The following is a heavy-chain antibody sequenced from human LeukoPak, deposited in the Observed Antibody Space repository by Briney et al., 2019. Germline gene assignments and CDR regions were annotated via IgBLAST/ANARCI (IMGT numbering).Heavy chain of an antibody. Sequence: LETLSLTCTVSGGSISSYYWSWVRQPAGKGLESIGHISTSGSTNYNPSLKSRVTISVDTSKNQFSLKLSSVTAVDTAVYYCARGPVGGATYYDGDAFDIWGQGTMVTVSS. CDR3: ARGPVGGATYYDGDAFDI. CDR1: GGSISSYY. D-gene: IGHD1-26*01. J-gene: IGHJ3*02. V-gene: IGHV4-4*07. CDR2: ISTSGST.